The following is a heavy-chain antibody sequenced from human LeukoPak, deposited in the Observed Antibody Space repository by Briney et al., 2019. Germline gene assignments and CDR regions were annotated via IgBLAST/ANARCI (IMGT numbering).Heavy chain of an antibody. J-gene: IGHJ4*02. CDR1: GYTFTSYG. V-gene: IGHV1-18*01. CDR2: ISAYNGNT. CDR3: ARDAGYCSGGSCPVDY. D-gene: IGHD2-15*01. Sequence: ASVKVSCKASGYTFTSYGISWVRQAPGQGLEWMGWISAYNGNTNYAQKLQGRVTMTTDTSTSTAYIELRSLRSDYTAVYYCARDAGYCSGGSCPVDYWGQGTLVTVSS.